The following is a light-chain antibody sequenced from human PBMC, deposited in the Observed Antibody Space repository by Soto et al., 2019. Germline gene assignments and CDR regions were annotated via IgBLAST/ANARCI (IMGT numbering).Light chain of an antibody. CDR1: QSVSSSY. CDR2: GAS. J-gene: IGKJ1*01. V-gene: IGKV3-20*01. Sequence: EIVLTQFPGTLSLSPGERATLSCRASQSVSSSYLAWYQQKPGQAPRLLIYGASNRATGIPDRFSGSGSGTDFTLTISRLEPEDFAVYDCQQYGSSPLTLGQGTKV. CDR3: QQYGSSPLT.